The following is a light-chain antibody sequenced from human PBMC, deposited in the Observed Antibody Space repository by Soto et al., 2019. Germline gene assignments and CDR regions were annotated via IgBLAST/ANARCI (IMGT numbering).Light chain of an antibody. J-gene: IGKJ1*01. CDR1: QSVSSSY. CDR2: GAS. V-gene: IGKV3-20*01. Sequence: EIVLTQSPGTLSLSPGERATLSCRASQSVSSSYFAWYQQRFGQAPRLLIYGASSRATGIPDRLSVSGSGTDFTLTISRLEPEDFAVYYCQHYDSSSWTVGQGTKVEIK. CDR3: QHYDSSSWT.